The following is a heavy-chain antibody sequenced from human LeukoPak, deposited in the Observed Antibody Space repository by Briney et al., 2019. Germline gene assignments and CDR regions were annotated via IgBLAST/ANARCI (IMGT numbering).Heavy chain of an antibody. CDR1: GGSISSYY. CDR3: ARGFEYNYRYTFGY. CDR2: IYSGST. D-gene: IGHD5-18*01. J-gene: IGHJ4*02. V-gene: IGHV4-59*01. Sequence: SETLSLTCTVSGGSISSYYWSWIRQPPGKGLEWIGYIYSGSTDYNPSLKSRVTVSVDTSKNQFSLQLSSVTAADTAVYYCARGFEYNYRYTFGYWGQGTLVTVSS.